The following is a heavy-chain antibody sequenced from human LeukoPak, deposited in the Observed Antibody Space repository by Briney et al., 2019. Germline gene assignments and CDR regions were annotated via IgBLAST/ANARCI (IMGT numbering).Heavy chain of an antibody. D-gene: IGHD2-21*01. CDR2: INPNSGGT. CDR3: ARYRNSLLDY. J-gene: IGHJ4*02. Sequence: ASVKVSCRASGYKFTGYYLHWVRQAPGQGLEWMGWINPNSGGTNYAQKFQGWVTMTRDTSISTAYMELSRLRSDDTAVYYCARYRNSLLDYWGQGTLVTVSS. CDR1: GYKFTGYY. V-gene: IGHV1-2*04.